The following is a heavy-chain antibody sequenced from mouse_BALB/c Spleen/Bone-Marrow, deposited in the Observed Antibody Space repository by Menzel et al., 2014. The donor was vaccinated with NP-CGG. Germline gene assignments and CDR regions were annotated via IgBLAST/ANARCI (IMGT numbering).Heavy chain of an antibody. CDR3: ARDNGYYVDYAMDY. J-gene: IGHJ4*01. CDR1: GFSLTSYG. CDR2: IWAGGST. Sequence: VKLVESGPGLVAPSQSLSITCTVSGFSLTSYGVHWVRQPPGKGLEWLGVIWAGGSTNYNSALMSRLSISKDNSKSQVFLKMNSLQTDDTAMHYCARDNGYYVDYAMDYWGQGTSVTVSS. V-gene: IGHV2-9*02. D-gene: IGHD2-3*01.